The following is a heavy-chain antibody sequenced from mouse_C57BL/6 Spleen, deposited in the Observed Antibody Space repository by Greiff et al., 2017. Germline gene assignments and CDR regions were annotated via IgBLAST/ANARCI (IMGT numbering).Heavy chain of an antibody. CDR1: GYTFTDYS. Sequence: QVHVTQSGAELVKPGASVKISCKASGYTFTDYSITWVKQRPGQGLEWIGKIGPGSGSTYYNEKFKGKATLTADKSSSTAYMQLRSLTSEDSAVYFCAREVVATYYVDYWGQGTTLTVSS. V-gene: IGHV1-77*01. D-gene: IGHD1-1*01. CDR3: AREVVATYYVDY. CDR2: IGPGSGST. J-gene: IGHJ2*01.